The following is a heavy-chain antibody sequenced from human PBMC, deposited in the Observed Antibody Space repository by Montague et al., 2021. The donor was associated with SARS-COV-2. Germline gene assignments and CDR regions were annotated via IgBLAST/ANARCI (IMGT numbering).Heavy chain of an antibody. J-gene: IGHJ4*02. D-gene: IGHD3/OR15-3a*01. CDR3: ARGARQGYGFRLGSFDS. CDR2: IIHSGST. CDR1: GGSFSGYY. Sequence: SETLSLTCAVYGGSFSGYYWNRTRQPPGKGLEWIGEIIHSGSTNYNPSLKSRVTMSVDTSKNQFSLKLSSVTAADTAVYYCARGARQGYGFRLGSFDSWGQGTLVTVSS. V-gene: IGHV4-34*01.